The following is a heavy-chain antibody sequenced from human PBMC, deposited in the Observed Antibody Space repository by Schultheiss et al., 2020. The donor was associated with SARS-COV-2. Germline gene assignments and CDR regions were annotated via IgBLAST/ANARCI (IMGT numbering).Heavy chain of an antibody. CDR2: IWYDGSNK. CDR1: GFTFSSYA. CDR3: AKAGYYRDTSSYIDS. D-gene: IGHD3-22*01. J-gene: IGHJ4*02. Sequence: GGSLRLSCAASGFTFSSYAMHWVRQAPGKGLEWVAVIWYDGSNKYYADSVKGRFTISRDNFKNTLYMQANSLTAEDTAVYYCAKAGYYRDTSSYIDSWGQGTLVTVSS. V-gene: IGHV3-30-3*01.